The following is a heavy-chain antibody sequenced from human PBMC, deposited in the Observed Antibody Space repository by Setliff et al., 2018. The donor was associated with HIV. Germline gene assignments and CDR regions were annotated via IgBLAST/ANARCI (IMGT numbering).Heavy chain of an antibody. J-gene: IGHJ6*03. D-gene: IGHD5-12*01. CDR3: AANPEMATIEYNDYYFDV. CDR2: IYYSGST. Sequence: PSETLSLTCSVSGVSISSGGYYWSWIRQHPGKGLEWIGCIYYSGSTYYNPYLKSRVTISDDTSKNQFPLKLSSVTAADTAVYYCAANPEMATIEYNDYYFDVWGKGATVTVSS. V-gene: IGHV4-31*03. CDR1: GVSISSGGYY.